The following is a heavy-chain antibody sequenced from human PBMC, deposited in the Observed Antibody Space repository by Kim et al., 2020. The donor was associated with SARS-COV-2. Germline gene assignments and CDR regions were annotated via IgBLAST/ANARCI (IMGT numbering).Heavy chain of an antibody. CDR2: IYYSGST. CDR3: ASGSPSRGDAFDI. J-gene: IGHJ3*02. Sequence: SETLSLTCTVSGGSISSGGYYWSWIRQHPGKGLEWIGYIYYSGSTYYNPSLKSRVTISVDTSKNQFSLKLSSVTAADTAVYYCASGSPSRGDAFDIWGQGTMVTVSS. CDR1: GGSISSGGYY. V-gene: IGHV4-31*03. D-gene: IGHD3-10*01.